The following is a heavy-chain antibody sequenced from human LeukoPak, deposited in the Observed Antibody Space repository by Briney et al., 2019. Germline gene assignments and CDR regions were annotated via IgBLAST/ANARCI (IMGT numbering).Heavy chain of an antibody. CDR2: IFYSGRT. D-gene: IGHD3-22*01. CDR3: AIYTDYYDSSGYAHN. Sequence: ASETLSLTCTVSGGSISGSTYYWGWIRQPPGKGLEWTGSIFYSGRTYYNPSLKSRVTISVDTSKNQFSLKLSSVTAADTAVYYCAIYTDYYDSSGYAHNWGQGTLVTVSS. CDR1: GGSISGSTYY. J-gene: IGHJ4*02. V-gene: IGHV4-39*07.